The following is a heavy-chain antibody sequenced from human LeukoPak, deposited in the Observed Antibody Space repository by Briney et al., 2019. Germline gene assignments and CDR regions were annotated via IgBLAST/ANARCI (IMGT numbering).Heavy chain of an antibody. V-gene: IGHV3-9*01. CDR1: GFTFDNYA. CDR2: ISWNSGTI. CDR3: ARAYKDRSLAGKKEFFQH. D-gene: IGHD6-19*01. J-gene: IGHJ1*01. Sequence: GGSLRLSCAASGFTFDNYAMNWVRQVPGKGLEWISLISWNSGTIGYADSVKGRFTISRDNANNFLHLQMNSLRAGDTALYYCARAYKDRSLAGKKEFFQHWGQGTLVTVSS.